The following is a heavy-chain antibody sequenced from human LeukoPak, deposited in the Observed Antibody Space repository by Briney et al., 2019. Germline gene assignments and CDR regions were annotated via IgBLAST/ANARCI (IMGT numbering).Heavy chain of an antibody. CDR2: MNPGSGDT. V-gene: IGHV1-8*01. D-gene: IGHD3-9*01. J-gene: IGHJ4*02. CDR3: ARGLGDYNTDWFPVSGY. Sequence: ASVKVSCKASGYTFTTHDLTWVRQATGQGLEWMGLMNPGSGDTAYAQKFQGRVTMTRDTSMSTAYMELNSLGSEDTAIYYCARGLGDYNTDWFPVSGYWGQGTSVTVSS. CDR1: GYTFTTHD.